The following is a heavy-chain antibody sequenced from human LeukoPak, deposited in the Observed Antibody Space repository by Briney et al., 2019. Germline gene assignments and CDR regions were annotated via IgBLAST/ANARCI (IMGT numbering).Heavy chain of an antibody. V-gene: IGHV5-51*01. CDR1: GYTFSRYW. D-gene: IGHD5-24*01. Sequence: GESLKISCKGSGYTFSRYWIGWVRQMPGKGLEWMGIIYPDDSDTRYSPSFQGQVTISADKSISTAYLQWSSLKASDTAMYYCARRGDGYNYLGWFDPWGQGTLVTVSS. CDR2: IYPDDSDT. CDR3: ARRGDGYNYLGWFDP. J-gene: IGHJ5*02.